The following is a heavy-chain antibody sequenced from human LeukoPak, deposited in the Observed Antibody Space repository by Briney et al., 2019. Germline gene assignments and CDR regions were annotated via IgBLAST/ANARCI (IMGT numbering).Heavy chain of an antibody. CDR3: ARELLPFDY. J-gene: IGHJ4*02. V-gene: IGHV4-59*01. Sequence: NSSETLSLTCTVSGGSISSYYRSWIRQPPGKGLEWIGYIYYSGSTNYNPSLKSRVTISVDTSKNQFSLKLSSVTAADTAVYYCARELLPFDYWGQGTLVTVSS. CDR1: GGSISSYY. CDR2: IYYSGST. D-gene: IGHD2-21*02.